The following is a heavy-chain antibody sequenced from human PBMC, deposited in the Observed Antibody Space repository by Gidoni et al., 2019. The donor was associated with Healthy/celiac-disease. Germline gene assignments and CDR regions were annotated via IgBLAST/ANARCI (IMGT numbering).Heavy chain of an antibody. D-gene: IGHD6-19*01. CDR3: AKENSGWFDYYYGMDV. CDR2: ISGSGGST. CDR1: GFTFSSYA. V-gene: IGHV3-23*01. J-gene: IGHJ6*02. Sequence: EVQLLESGGGLVQPGGSLRLPCAASGFTFSSYAMSWVSQAPGKGLEWVSAISGSGGSTYYADSVKGRFTISRDNSKNTLYLQMNSLRAEDTAVYYCAKENSGWFDYYYGMDVWGQGTTVTVSS.